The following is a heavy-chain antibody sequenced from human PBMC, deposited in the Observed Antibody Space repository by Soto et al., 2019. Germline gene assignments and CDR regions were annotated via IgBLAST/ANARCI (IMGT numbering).Heavy chain of an antibody. CDR1: GFTFSSYA. CDR3: ARHMRWVDTAGMDAFDI. CDR2: ISDSGGTT. Sequence: PGGSLRLSCAASGFTFSSYAMSWVRQAPGKGLEWVSGISDSGGTTYYADSVKGRFTISRDNSKNSMYLQMNSVRAEDTAIYYCARHMRWVDTAGMDAFDIWGQGTVVTVSS. J-gene: IGHJ3*02. D-gene: IGHD5-18*01. V-gene: IGHV3-23*01.